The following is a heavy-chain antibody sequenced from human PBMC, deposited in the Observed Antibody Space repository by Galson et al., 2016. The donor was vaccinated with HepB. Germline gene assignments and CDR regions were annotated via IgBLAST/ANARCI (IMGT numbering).Heavy chain of an antibody. CDR3: ARHWGRNSRIDY. D-gene: IGHD3-16*01. J-gene: IGHJ4*02. V-gene: IGHV4-59*08. CDR1: GGAMKTFY. CDR2: IYHSGTT. Sequence: ETLSLTCSVSGGAMKTFYWSWIRQTPGKGLEWIGYIYHSGTTYYNPSLKSRVTISIDTWNNKFSLKMTDTTVADTAVYYCARHWGRNSRIDYWGQGTLVTVSS.